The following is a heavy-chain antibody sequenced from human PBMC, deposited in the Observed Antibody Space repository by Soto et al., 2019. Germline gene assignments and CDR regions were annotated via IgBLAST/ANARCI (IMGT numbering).Heavy chain of an antibody. CDR2: ISHTGRT. Sequence: SETLSLTCSVSPGSMRTYYWTWIRQSPGKGLEWIGQISHTGRTKYNPSLESRVTISVDTSRKQFSLKLSSVTAAGTALYYCARDDTTGLFDFWGQGTLVTVSS. D-gene: IGHD4-17*01. J-gene: IGHJ4*02. CDR1: PGSMRTYY. V-gene: IGHV4-59*01. CDR3: ARDDTTGLFDF.